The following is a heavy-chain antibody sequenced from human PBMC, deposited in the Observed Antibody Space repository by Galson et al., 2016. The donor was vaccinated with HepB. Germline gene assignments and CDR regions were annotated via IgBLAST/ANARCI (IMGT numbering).Heavy chain of an antibody. Sequence: RLSCAASGFTFDDYAMHWVRQAPGKGLEWVSLISWDGGSTYYADSVKGRFTISRDNSKNSLYLQMNSLRAEDTALYYCAKDIQRDSSSWYGGIYGMDVWGQGTTVTVSS. J-gene: IGHJ6*02. CDR1: GFTFDDYA. CDR2: ISWDGGST. D-gene: IGHD6-13*01. CDR3: AKDIQRDSSSWYGGIYGMDV. V-gene: IGHV3-43D*03.